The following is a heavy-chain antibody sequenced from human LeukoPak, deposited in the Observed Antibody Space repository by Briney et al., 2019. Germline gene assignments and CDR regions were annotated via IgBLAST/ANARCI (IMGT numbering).Heavy chain of an antibody. CDR1: GFTFSSYA. J-gene: IGHJ4*02. Sequence: GRSPRLSCAASGFTFSSYAMHWVRQAPGKGLEWVAVISYDGSNKYYADSVKGRFTISRDNSKNTLYLQMNSLRAEDTAVYYCARDYGDRGYYFDYGAQGTLVTVPS. V-gene: IGHV3-30*04. CDR2: ISYDGSNK. D-gene: IGHD4-17*01. CDR3: ARDYGDRGYYFDY.